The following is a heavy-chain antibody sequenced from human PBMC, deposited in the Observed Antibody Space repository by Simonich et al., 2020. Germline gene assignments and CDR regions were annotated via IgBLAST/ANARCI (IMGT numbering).Heavy chain of an antibody. J-gene: IGHJ6*03. V-gene: IGHV1-2*02. Sequence: QVQLVQSGAEVKKPGASVKVSCKASGYTFTGYYMHWVRQAPGQGLEWMGWSNPSSGGKNYAQKFQGRVTMTGDTSISTAYMELSRLRSDDTAVYYCARGALTGDYYYMDVWGKGTTVTVSS. CDR2: SNPSSGGK. D-gene: IGHD7-27*01. CDR1: GYTFTGYY. CDR3: ARGALTGDYYYMDV.